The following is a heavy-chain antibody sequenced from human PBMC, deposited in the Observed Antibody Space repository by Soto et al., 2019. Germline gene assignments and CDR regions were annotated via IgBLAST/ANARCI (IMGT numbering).Heavy chain of an antibody. CDR1: GFSFSTYW. CDR3: VRKAGASYMPAEYFQH. Sequence: EVQLVESGGGLVQTGGSLRLSCAASGFSFSTYWMHWVRQGPGKGLVWVSRIDHDGRSTSYADSVKGRFTISRDNAKNALSRQLSRLPVEDTGVYYCVRKAGASYMPAEYFQHWSQRTMVTVSP. J-gene: IGHJ1*01. V-gene: IGHV3-74*01. CDR2: IDHDGRST. D-gene: IGHD2-2*01.